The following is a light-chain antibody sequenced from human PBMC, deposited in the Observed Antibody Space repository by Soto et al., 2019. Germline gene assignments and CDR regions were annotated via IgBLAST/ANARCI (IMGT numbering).Light chain of an antibody. Sequence: PGERATLSCRASQSVSSYLAWYQQKPGQAPRLLIYDASNRATGIPARFSGSGSGTDFTLTISSLEPEDFAVYYCQRRSNWPPITCGQGTRLEIK. V-gene: IGKV3-11*01. J-gene: IGKJ5*01. CDR3: QRRSNWPPIT. CDR1: QSVSSY. CDR2: DAS.